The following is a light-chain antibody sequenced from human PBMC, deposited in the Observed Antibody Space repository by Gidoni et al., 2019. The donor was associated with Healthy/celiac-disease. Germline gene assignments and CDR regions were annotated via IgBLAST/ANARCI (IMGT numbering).Light chain of an antibody. Sequence: DIVMTQSPHSLAVSLGESATINCKSSQSVLYSSNNKNYLAWYQQKPGQPPKLLIYWASTREAGVPDRCSGSGSGTDFTLTISSLQAEDVAVYYCQQYYSTPPTFGQGTKLEIK. CDR2: WAS. J-gene: IGKJ2*01. V-gene: IGKV4-1*01. CDR3: QQYYSTPPT. CDR1: QSVLYSSNNKNY.